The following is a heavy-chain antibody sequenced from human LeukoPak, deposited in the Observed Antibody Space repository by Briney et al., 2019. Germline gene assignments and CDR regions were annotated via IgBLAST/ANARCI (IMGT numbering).Heavy chain of an antibody. V-gene: IGHV3-11*04. CDR2: ISSSGSTI. J-gene: IGHJ4*02. CDR3: ARGHWGLDY. D-gene: IGHD7-27*01. Sequence: GGSLRLSCAASGFTFIKYSMTWVRQAPGKGLEWVSYISSSGSTIYYADSVKGRFTISRDNAESSLYLQMNSLRAEDTAVYYCARGHWGLDYWGRGTLVTVSS. CDR1: GFTFIKYS.